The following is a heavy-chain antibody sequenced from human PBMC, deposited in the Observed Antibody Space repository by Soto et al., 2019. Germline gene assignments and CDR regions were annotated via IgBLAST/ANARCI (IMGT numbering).Heavy chain of an antibody. CDR3: ARDPGYYGSGSYYNAYYFDY. CDR1: GGTFSSYT. J-gene: IGHJ4*02. Sequence: ASVKVSCKASGGTFSSYTISWVRQAPGQGLEWMGRIIPILGIANYAQKFQGRVTITADKSTSTAYMELSSLRAEDTAVYYCARDPGYYGSGSYYNAYYFDYWGQGTLVTVSS. V-gene: IGHV1-69*04. CDR2: IIPILGIA. D-gene: IGHD3-10*01.